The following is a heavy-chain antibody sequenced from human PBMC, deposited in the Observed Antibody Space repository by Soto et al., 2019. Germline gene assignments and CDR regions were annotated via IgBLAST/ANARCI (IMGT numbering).Heavy chain of an antibody. D-gene: IGHD4-17*01. Sequence: SGPTLVNPPQTLTLTCTFSGLSLGTSGMGVSWISQPPGKALEWLARIDWDDDKYYSTSLRTRLTISKGTSKNQVVLTMTNMDPVDTATYYCARILNYGNFDYWGQGTLVTSPQ. J-gene: IGHJ4*02. V-gene: IGHV2-70*11. CDR1: GLSLGTSGMG. CDR3: ARILNYGNFDY. CDR2: IDWDDDK.